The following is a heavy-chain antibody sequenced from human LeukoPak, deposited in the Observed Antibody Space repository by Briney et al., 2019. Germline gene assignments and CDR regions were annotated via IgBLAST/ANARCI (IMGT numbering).Heavy chain of an antibody. Sequence: GGSLRLSCSASGFTFSSYPMHWVRQAPGKGLECVSGISSNGGYPYYADSVKDRFTISRDNAENSLYLQMHSLTAEDTAVYYCARHRNIRYWGQGTLVTVSS. D-gene: IGHD1-14*01. V-gene: IGHV3-64*04. CDR1: GFTFSSYP. J-gene: IGHJ4*02. CDR2: ISSNGGYP. CDR3: ARHRNIRY.